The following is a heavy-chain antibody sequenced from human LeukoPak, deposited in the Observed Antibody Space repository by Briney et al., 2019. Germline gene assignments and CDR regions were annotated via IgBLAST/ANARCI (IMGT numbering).Heavy chain of an antibody. J-gene: IGHJ6*02. CDR1: GFTFSNYW. D-gene: IGHD6-13*01. Sequence: PGGSLRLSCAASGFTFSNYWITWVRQAPGKGLEWGANIKQGGSEKHYVDSVKGRFTISRDDAKNSLYLQMNSLRIEDTAVYYCAREGQQSYGMDVWGQGTTVTVSS. V-gene: IGHV3-7*05. CDR3: AREGQQSYGMDV. CDR2: IKQGGSEK.